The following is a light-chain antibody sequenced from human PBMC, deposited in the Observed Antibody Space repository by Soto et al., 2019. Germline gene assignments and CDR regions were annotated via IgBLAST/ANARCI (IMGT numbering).Light chain of an antibody. J-gene: IGLJ2*01. CDR2: DVS. CDR3: SSYTSGTTLVV. Sequence: QSAPTQPASVSGSPGQSITISCTGTSSDVGAYNYVSWYQQHPGKAPKLMIYDVSNRPSGVSNRFSGSKSGNTASLTISGLQAEDEADYYCSSYTSGTTLVVFGGGTKLTVL. V-gene: IGLV2-14*01. CDR1: SSDVGAYNY.